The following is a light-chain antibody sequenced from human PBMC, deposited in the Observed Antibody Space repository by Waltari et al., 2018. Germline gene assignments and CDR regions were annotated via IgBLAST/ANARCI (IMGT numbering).Light chain of an antibody. CDR2: GDH. CDR3: GTWDNTLSPV. Sequence: QSVLTQPPSVSAAPGQKVTISCSGSTSNIGDNYVSWYQQSPGAAPKVLIYGDHKPTTGTPDRLSASKSGTSATLDITGLQTGDEADYFCGTWDNTLSPVFGGGTTVTVL. V-gene: IGLV1-51*02. J-gene: IGLJ2*01. CDR1: TSNIGDNY.